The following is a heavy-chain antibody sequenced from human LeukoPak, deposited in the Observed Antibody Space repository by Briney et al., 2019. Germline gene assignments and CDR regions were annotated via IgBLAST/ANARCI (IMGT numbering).Heavy chain of an antibody. V-gene: IGHV1-69*13. D-gene: IGHD3-10*01. CDR2: IIPIFGTA. Sequence: GASVKVSCKASGGTFSSYAISWVRQAPGQGLEWMGRIIPIFGTANYAQKFQGRVTITADESTSTAYMELSSLRSEDTAVYYCAREKDYYGSGSYYIHWGQGTLVTVSS. CDR1: GGTFSSYA. CDR3: AREKDYYGSGSYYIH. J-gene: IGHJ4*02.